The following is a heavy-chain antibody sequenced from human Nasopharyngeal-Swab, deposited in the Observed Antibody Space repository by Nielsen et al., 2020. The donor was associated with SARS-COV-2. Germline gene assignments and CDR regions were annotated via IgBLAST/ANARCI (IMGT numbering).Heavy chain of an antibody. Sequence: GGSLRLSCVASGFTFNTYAMSWLRQAPGKGPEWVAGISSSGDKTYYTDSVRGRFTISRDNSKNTVHLQMNSLRAEDTATCYCANNRLGVAATFDNWGQGTLVTVSS. D-gene: IGHD6-19*01. CDR3: ANNRLGVAATFDN. J-gene: IGHJ4*02. CDR1: GFTFNTYA. V-gene: IGHV3-23*01. CDR2: ISSSGDKT.